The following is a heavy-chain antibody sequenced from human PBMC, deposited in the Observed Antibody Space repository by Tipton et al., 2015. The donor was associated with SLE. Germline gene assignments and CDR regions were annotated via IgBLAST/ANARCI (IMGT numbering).Heavy chain of an antibody. Sequence: TLSLTCTVSGGSISTYYWNWIRQPPGKRLEWIGYIYNIGSTSSNPSLKSRLTLSIDPSKNQFSLKLSSVTAADTAVYYCASGTTTQLDDYFYYHIDVWGKGTTVTVSS. J-gene: IGHJ6*03. V-gene: IGHV4-59*07. CDR3: ASGTTTQLDDYFYYHIDV. D-gene: IGHD4-11*01. CDR2: IYNIGST. CDR1: GGSISTYY.